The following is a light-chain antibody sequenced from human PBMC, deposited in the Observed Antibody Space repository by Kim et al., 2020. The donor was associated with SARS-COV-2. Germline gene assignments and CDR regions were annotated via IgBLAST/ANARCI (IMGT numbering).Light chain of an antibody. V-gene: IGKV3-20*01. CDR1: QTVSSSY. CDR3: QQYGDSPRT. CDR2: GAS. Sequence: SPGERDTLSGRASQTVSSSYLAWYQQKPGQAPRLLIYGASSRATAIPDRFSGSGSGTDFTLTISRLEPEDFAVYFCQQYGDSPRTFGQGTKVDIK. J-gene: IGKJ1*01.